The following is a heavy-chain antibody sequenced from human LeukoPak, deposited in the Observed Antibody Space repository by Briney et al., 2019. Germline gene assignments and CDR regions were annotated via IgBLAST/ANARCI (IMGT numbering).Heavy chain of an antibody. D-gene: IGHD6-25*01. V-gene: IGHV4-34*01. CDR1: GGSFSGYY. CDR3: ARASGWHQYYFDY. J-gene: IGHJ4*02. Sequence: SETLSLTCAVYGGSFSGYYWSWIRQPPGKGLEWIGEINHSGSTNYNPSLKSRVTISVDTSKNQFSLKLSSVTAADTAVYYCARASGWHQYYFDYWGQGTLVTVSS. CDR2: INHSGST.